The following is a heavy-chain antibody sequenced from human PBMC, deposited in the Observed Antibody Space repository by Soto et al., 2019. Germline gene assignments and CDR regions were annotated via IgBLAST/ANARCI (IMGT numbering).Heavy chain of an antibody. J-gene: IGHJ5*02. V-gene: IGHV4-39*01. Sequence: SETLSLTCTVSGVSISSSSYHWGWIRQPPGKGLEWIGSIHYSGNTYYNPSLKSRVSVSVDTSKNQFSLNLSSVTAADTAVYYCARHGRDEAQSPNSWFDPWGQGTLVTVSS. CDR3: ARHGRDEAQSPNSWFDP. CDR2: IHYSGNT. CDR1: GVSISSSSYH.